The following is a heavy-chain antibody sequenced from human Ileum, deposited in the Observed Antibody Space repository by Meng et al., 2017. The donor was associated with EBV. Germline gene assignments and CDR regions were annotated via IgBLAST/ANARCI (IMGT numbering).Heavy chain of an antibody. Sequence: QQQLVASGTGGNRVGPSVKAPCTASGGTFSSYAISWVRQAPGQGLEWMGGIIPIFGTANYAQKFQGRVTITADESTSTAYMELSSLRSEDTAVYYCARGNGYSSSFYFDYWGQGTLVTVSS. J-gene: IGHJ4*02. V-gene: IGHV1-69*01. CDR1: GGTFSSYA. CDR2: IIPIFGTA. D-gene: IGHD6-13*01. CDR3: ARGNGYSSSFYFDY.